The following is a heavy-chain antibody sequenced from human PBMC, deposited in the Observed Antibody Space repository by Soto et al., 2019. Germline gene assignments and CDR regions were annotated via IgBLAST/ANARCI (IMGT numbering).Heavy chain of an antibody. J-gene: IGHJ4*02. CDR2: ISSSSSYI. V-gene: IGHV3-21*01. CDR3: ARDRWEQWLVRGSFDC. Sequence: GGSLRLSCAASGFTFSSYSMNWVRQAPGKGLEWVSSISSSSSYIYYADSVKGRFTISRDNAKNSLYLQMNSLRAEDTAVYYCARDRWEQWLVRGSFDCWGQGTLVTVSS. D-gene: IGHD6-19*01. CDR1: GFTFSSYS.